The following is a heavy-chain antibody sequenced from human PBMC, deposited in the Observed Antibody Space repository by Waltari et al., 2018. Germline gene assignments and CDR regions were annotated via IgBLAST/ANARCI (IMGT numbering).Heavy chain of an antibody. Sequence: EVQLVESGGDLVQPGGSLRLSCEVAGCTFSRHWMYWVRQAPGKGLGWVSRINSDGDSTRYADSVKGRVTVSRDNAKNTLSLQITNLRVEDTAIYYCARIAARYYVDVWGKGTTVIVSS. CDR3: ARIAARYYVDV. V-gene: IGHV3-74*01. CDR1: GCTFSRHW. D-gene: IGHD2-21*01. CDR2: INSDGDST. J-gene: IGHJ6*03.